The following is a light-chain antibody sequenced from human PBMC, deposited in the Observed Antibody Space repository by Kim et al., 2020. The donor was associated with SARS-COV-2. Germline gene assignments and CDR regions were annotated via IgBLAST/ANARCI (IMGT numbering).Light chain of an antibody. CDR1: QGITNY. CDR3: QLYDIAPFT. CDR2: EAS. V-gene: IGKV1-27*01. Sequence: DIEMTQSPSSLPASVGDRVTITCRASQGITNYLAWYQQKPGHAPKVLIYEASTLQSGVPSRFSGSGSGTEFTLTISSLQPEDAATYYCQLYDIAPFTFGPGTKLEI. J-gene: IGKJ2*01.